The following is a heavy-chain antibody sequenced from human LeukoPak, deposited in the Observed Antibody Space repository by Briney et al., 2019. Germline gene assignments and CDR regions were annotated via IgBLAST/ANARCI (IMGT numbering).Heavy chain of an antibody. Sequence: GGSLRLSCAASGFTFSIYSMNWVRQPPGKGLEWVSSISSSSSYIYYADSVKGRFTISRDNAKNSLYLQMNSLRAEDTAVYYCAREGLWFGESLDYWGQGTLVTVSS. V-gene: IGHV3-21*01. CDR3: AREGLWFGESLDY. CDR1: GFTFSIYS. CDR2: ISSSSSYI. J-gene: IGHJ4*02. D-gene: IGHD3-10*01.